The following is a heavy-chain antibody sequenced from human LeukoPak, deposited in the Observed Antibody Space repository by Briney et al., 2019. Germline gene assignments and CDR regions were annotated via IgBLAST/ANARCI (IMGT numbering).Heavy chain of an antibody. CDR3: ARGPAYYYDSSGYPDP. Sequence: ASVKVSCKASGYTFTSYDINWVRQATGQGLEWMGWMNPNSGNTGYAQKFQGRVTMTRNTSMSTAYMELSSLRSEDTAVYYCARGPAYYYDSSGYPDPWGQGTLVTVSS. J-gene: IGHJ5*02. CDR2: MNPNSGNT. CDR1: GYTFTSYD. D-gene: IGHD3-22*01. V-gene: IGHV1-8*01.